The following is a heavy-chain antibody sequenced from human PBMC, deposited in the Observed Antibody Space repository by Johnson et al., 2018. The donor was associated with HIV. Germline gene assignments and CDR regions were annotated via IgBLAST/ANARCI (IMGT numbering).Heavy chain of an antibody. CDR2: INWNGGNT. J-gene: IGHJ3*02. CDR3: AKLRYSGANAFDI. D-gene: IGHD3-10*01. V-gene: IGHV3-20*04. Sequence: VQLVESGGGLVQPGGYLRLSCAASGFTFSSYAMSWVRQAPGKGLEWVSGINWNGGNTGYADSVKGRFTISRDNAKNSLYLQMNSLRVADTALYYCAKLRYSGANAFDIWGQGTMVTVSS. CDR1: GFTFSSYA.